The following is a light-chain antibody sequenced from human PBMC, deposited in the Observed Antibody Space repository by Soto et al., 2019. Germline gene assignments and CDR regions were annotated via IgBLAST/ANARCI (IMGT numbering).Light chain of an antibody. V-gene: IGKV1-5*01. CDR2: DAS. CDR3: QQLNSYPLT. Sequence: DIQMTQSPSILSASAGDRVTITCRASQSISSWLAWYQQKPGQAPKLLIYDASNLESGVPSRFSGSGSGTDFTLTISSLQPEDFATYYCQQLNSYPLTFGGGAKVDIK. J-gene: IGKJ4*01. CDR1: QSISSW.